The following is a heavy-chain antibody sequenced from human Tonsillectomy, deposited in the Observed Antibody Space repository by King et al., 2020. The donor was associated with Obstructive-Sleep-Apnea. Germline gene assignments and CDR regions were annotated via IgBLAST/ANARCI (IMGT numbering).Heavy chain of an antibody. J-gene: IGHJ4*02. CDR3: ARGGAAQHFDY. CDR1: GYTFTNYA. Sequence: QLVQSGAEVKKSGSSVKVSCKGSGYTFTNYAMHWVRQAPGQSLEWMGWINAGNGKTKYSQKFQGRVTITRDTAAITAYMELSSLRSEDTAVYYCARGGAAQHFDYWGQGALVTVSS. V-gene: IGHV1-3*01. D-gene: IGHD6-6*01. CDR2: INAGNGKT.